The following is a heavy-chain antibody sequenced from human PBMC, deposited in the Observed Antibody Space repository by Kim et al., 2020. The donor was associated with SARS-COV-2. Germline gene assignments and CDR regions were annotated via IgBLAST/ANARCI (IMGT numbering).Heavy chain of an antibody. CDR3: ASARGYSGYDYSSMYYYYGMDV. J-gene: IGHJ6*02. CDR1: GYTFTSYG. CDR2: ISAYNGNT. D-gene: IGHD5-12*01. Sequence: ASVKVSCKASGYTFTSYGISWVRQAPGQGLEWMGWISAYNGNTNYAQKLQGRVTMTTDTSTSTAYMELRSLRSDDTAVYYCASARGYSGYDYSSMYYYYGMDVWGQGTTVTVSS. V-gene: IGHV1-18*01.